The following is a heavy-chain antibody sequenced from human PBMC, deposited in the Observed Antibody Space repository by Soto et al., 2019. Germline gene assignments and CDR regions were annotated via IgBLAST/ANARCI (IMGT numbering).Heavy chain of an antibody. CDR3: ARGTGDLAY. CDR2: ISGYSANT. V-gene: IGHV1-18*04. J-gene: IGHJ4*02. D-gene: IGHD7-27*01. Sequence: QIHLAQSGAEVKKPGASVKVSCKASGYTFTSFGISWVRQAPGQGLEWMGWISGYSANTHYAHKVQGRVSMTTDTSTNTAYMELRSLRSDDTAVYYCARGTGDLAYWGQGTLVTVSS. CDR1: GYTFTSFG.